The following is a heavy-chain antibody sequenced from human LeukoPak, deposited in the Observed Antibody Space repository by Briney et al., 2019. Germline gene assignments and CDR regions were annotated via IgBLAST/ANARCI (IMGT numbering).Heavy chain of an antibody. D-gene: IGHD3-22*01. Sequence: SETLSLTCTVSGYSISSGYYWGWIRQPPGKGLEWIGSIYYSGTTYYNPSLKSRVTISVDTSKNQFSLKLSSVTAADTAVYFCARGPYSYDSSGAFDIWGQGTMVTVSS. CDR1: GYSISSGYY. V-gene: IGHV4-38-2*02. J-gene: IGHJ3*02. CDR3: ARGPYSYDSSGAFDI. CDR2: IYYSGTT.